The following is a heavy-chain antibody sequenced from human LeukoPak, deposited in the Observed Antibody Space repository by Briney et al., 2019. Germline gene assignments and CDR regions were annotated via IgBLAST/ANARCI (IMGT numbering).Heavy chain of an antibody. CDR1: GGSISSSSYY. CDR2: IYYSGST. J-gene: IGHJ3*02. D-gene: IGHD3-3*01. Sequence: TSETLSLTCTVSGGSISSSSYYWGWIRQPPGKGLEWIGCIYYSGSTYYNPSLTSRVTISVDTSKNQFSLKLSSVTAADTAVYYCARSTYYDFWSGYFIWGQGTMVTVSS. CDR3: ARSTYYDFWSGYFI. V-gene: IGHV4-39*01.